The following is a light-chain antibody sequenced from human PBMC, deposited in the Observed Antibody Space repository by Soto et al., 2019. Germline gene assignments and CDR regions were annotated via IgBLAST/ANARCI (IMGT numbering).Light chain of an antibody. CDR1: RGIGSY. Sequence: DIQMTQSPSSLSASVGDRVTITCRASRGIGSYLAWYQQKPGKVPELLIYDASTLQSGVPSRFSGSGSGTGFTLTINALQPEDVATYYCQKYSSVPWTFGQGTKVEIK. J-gene: IGKJ1*01. CDR2: DAS. V-gene: IGKV1-27*01. CDR3: QKYSSVPWT.